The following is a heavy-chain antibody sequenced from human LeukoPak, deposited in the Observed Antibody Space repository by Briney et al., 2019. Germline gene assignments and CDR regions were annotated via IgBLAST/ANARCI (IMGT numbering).Heavy chain of an antibody. V-gene: IGHV3-7*01. CDR3: ARIWYFGDNNWRYFDS. J-gene: IGHJ4*02. CDR1: GFAFDTYS. Sequence: PGGSLRLSCAASGFAFDTYSMDWVRQAPGKGLEWVANIDPDGSEKQYGDSVKGRFTTSRDNAKNSLYLQMNSLRVEDTAIYYCARIWYFGDNNWRYFDSWGQGTLVTVSS. CDR2: IDPDGSEK. D-gene: IGHD1-20*01.